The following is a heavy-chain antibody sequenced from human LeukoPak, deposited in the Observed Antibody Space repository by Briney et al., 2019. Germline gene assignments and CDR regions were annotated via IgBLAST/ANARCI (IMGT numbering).Heavy chain of an antibody. CDR1: GGSISSSSYY. Sequence: KPSETLSLTCTVSGGSISSSSYYWGWIRQPPGKGLEGIGSIYYSGSTYYNPSLKSRVTISVDTSKNQSSLKLSSATAADTAVYYCARASVRNYYYMDVWGKGTTVTVSS. CDR2: IYYSGST. V-gene: IGHV4-39*01. D-gene: IGHD3-10*01. CDR3: ARASVRNYYYMDV. J-gene: IGHJ6*03.